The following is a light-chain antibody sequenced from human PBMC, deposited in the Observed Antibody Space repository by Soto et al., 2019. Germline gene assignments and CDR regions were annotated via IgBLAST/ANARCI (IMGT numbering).Light chain of an antibody. Sequence: QLVLTQSPSASASLGASVKLTCTLTSGHINYAIAWHQQQPGKGPRFLMKVNIDDSQMKGDGIPDRFSGSSSGAERYLTISSLQSEDEAVYYCQTWDSDIVFGGGTQLTVL. V-gene: IGLV4-69*01. CDR1: SGHINYA. CDR2: VNIDDSQ. J-gene: IGLJ7*01. CDR3: QTWDSDIV.